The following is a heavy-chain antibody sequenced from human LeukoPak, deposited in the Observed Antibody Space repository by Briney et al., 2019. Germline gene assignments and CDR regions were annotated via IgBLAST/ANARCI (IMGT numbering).Heavy chain of an antibody. D-gene: IGHD3-10*01. V-gene: IGHV4-59*01. CDR3: ARGYYYGSGSYYTNYYYYGMDV. CDR2: IYYSGST. J-gene: IGHJ6*04. CDR1: GGSISSYY. Sequence: SETLSLTCTVSGGSISSYYWSWIRQPPGKGLEWIGYIYYSGSTSYNPSLKSRVTISVDTSKNQFSLKLSSVTAADTAVYYCARGYYYGSGSYYTNYYYYGMDVWGKGTTVTVSS.